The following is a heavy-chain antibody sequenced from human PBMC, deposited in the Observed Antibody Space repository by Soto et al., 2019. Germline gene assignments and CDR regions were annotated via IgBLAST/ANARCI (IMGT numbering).Heavy chain of an antibody. Sequence: PGGSLRLSCAASGFTFSSYGMHWVRQAPGKGLEWVAVISYDGSNKYYADSVKGRFTISRDNSKNTLYLQMNSLRAEDTAVYYCAKDRYDSSYFDYWGQGTLVTVSS. V-gene: IGHV3-30*18. D-gene: IGHD5-12*01. CDR2: ISYDGSNK. J-gene: IGHJ4*02. CDR1: GFTFSSYG. CDR3: AKDRYDSSYFDY.